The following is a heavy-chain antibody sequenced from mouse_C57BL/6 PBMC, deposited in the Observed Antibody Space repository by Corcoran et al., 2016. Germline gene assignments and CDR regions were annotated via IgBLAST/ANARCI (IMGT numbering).Heavy chain of an antibody. CDR1: GYTFTNYT. CDR3: ARADYGSSYVRAMDY. D-gene: IGHD1-1*01. J-gene: IGHJ4*01. V-gene: IGHV1-18*01. Sequence: EVQLQQSGPELVKPGASVKIPCKASGYTFTNYTMDWVKQSHGKSLEWIGDINPNNGGTIYNQKFKGKATLTVDKSSSTAYMELRSLTSEDTAVYYCARADYGSSYVRAMDYWGQGTSVTVSS. CDR2: INPNNGGT.